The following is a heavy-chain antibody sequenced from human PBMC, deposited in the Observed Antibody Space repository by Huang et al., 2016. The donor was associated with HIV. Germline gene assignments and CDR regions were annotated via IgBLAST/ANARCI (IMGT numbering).Heavy chain of an antibody. CDR1: GFTFSDYS. CDR2: MSGSSSYI. CDR3: ARRYNWNYVAHGFDI. J-gene: IGHJ3*02. Sequence: EVQLVESGGGLVKPGGSLRLSCAASGFTFSDYSMSWVRQAPGKGLQWGSHMSGSSSYIYYVDSVKGRFAISRDNDKNLLLLQMNSLRAEDTAVYYCARRYNWNYVAHGFDIWGQGTMVTVSS. D-gene: IGHD1-7*01. V-gene: IGHV3-21*01.